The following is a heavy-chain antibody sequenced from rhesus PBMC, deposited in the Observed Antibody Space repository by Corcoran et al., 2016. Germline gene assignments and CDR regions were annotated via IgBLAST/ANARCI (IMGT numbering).Heavy chain of an antibody. CDR3: ARDLSATIGRDYFDY. V-gene: IGHV1-200*01. D-gene: IGHD4-11*01. CDR2: INPSNSNT. CDR1: GYTFTSHD. J-gene: IGHJ4*01. Sequence: QVQLVQSGAEVKKPGTSVKLSCKDSGYTFTSHDINWVRQAPRQVLEWMEWINPSNSNTGYAQKFQGRVTMTRDTSTSTAYMELNSLRSEDTAVYYCARDLSATIGRDYFDYWGQGVLVTVSS.